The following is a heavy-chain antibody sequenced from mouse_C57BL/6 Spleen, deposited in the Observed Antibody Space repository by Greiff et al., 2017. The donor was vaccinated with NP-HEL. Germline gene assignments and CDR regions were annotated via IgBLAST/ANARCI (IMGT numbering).Heavy chain of an antibody. D-gene: IGHD2-5*01. Sequence: EVQGVESGGGLVKPGGSLKLSCAASGFTFSDYGMHWVRQAPEKGLEWVAYISSGSSTIYYADTVKGRFTISRDNAKNTLFLQMTSLRSEDTAMYYCARLGYSNHGGGLFAYWGQGTLVTVSA. CDR2: ISSGSSTI. CDR1: GFTFSDYG. J-gene: IGHJ3*01. CDR3: ARLGYSNHGGGLFAY. V-gene: IGHV5-17*01.